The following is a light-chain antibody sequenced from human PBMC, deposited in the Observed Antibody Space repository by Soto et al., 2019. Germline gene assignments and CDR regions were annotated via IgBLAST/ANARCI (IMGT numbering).Light chain of an antibody. CDR2: GAS. V-gene: IGKV3-20*01. Sequence: EIVLTQSPGTLSLSPGERATLSCRASQSVNSSYLAWYQQKPGQAPRLLIYGASSRATGIPDRFSGSGSGTDFTLTISSLEPEDFAVYYCQQYGGSPRTFGQGTKVEIK. CDR1: QSVNSSY. J-gene: IGKJ1*01. CDR3: QQYGGSPRT.